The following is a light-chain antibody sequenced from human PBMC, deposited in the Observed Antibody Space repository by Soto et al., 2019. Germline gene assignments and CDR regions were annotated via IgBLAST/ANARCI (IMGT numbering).Light chain of an antibody. V-gene: IGKV3-15*01. CDR1: QSVSNN. CDR2: GAS. CDR3: QQYNSWPPFT. Sequence: EIVMTQSLATLSVSPGERATLSCRASQSVSNNLAWYQHKPGQPPRLLIYGASTRATGISARFSGSGSGTEFTLTISSLQSEDFVIYYCQQYNSWPPFTFGPGTKVDIK. J-gene: IGKJ3*01.